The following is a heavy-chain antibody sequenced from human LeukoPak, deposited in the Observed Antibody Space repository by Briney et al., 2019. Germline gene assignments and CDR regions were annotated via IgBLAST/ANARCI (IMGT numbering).Heavy chain of an antibody. V-gene: IGHV3-74*01. J-gene: IGHJ4*02. CDR1: GSTFSNYW. CDR3: ARRGEDGFGYRY. D-gene: IGHD5-12*01. Sequence: GGSLRLSFVVSGSTFSNYWMHWVRQAPGKGLVWVSRINTDGSDTSYVDSVRGRFTVSRDNAKNTLYLQMNSLRSEDTAVYYCARRGEDGFGYRYWGQGTLVTVSS. CDR2: INTDGSDT.